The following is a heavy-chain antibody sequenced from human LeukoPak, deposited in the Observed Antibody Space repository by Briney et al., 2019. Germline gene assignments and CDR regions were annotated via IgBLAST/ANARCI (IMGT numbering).Heavy chain of an antibody. CDR3: AREDADYTFSFDF. J-gene: IGHJ4*02. Sequence: ASVKVSCKASGYTXTRNYMHRVRQAPGQGLEWMGIINPRGGSTTYAQKFQGRLTMTRDTSTSTVYMELSSLRSEDTAVYYCAREDADYTFSFDFWGQGTLVTVSS. D-gene: IGHD4-17*01. CDR2: INPRGGST. CDR1: GYTXTRNY. V-gene: IGHV1-46*01.